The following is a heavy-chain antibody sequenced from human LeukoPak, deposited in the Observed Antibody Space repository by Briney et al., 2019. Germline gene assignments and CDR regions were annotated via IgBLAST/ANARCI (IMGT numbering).Heavy chain of an antibody. CDR2: ISSSSSTI. CDR3: ASIVGASIDAFDI. Sequence: PGGSLRLSCAASGFTFSSYSMNWVRQAPGKGLEWVSYISSSSSTIYYADSVKGRFTISRDNAKNSLYLQMNSLRAEDTAVYYCASIVGASIDAFDIWGQGTMVTVSS. V-gene: IGHV3-48*01. D-gene: IGHD1-26*01. J-gene: IGHJ3*02. CDR1: GFTFSSYS.